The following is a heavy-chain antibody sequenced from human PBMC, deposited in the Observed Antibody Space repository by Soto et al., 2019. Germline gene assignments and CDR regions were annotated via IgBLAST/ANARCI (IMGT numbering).Heavy chain of an antibody. Sequence: SETLSLTCTVSGGSISSGDYYWSWIRQPPGKGLEWIGYIYYSGSTYYNPSLKSRVTISVDTSKNQFSLKLSSVTAADTAVYYCARYWPLMPAAAGTGYFQHWGQGTLVTVSS. J-gene: IGHJ1*01. CDR1: GGSISSGDYY. CDR2: IYYSGST. D-gene: IGHD6-13*01. CDR3: ARYWPLMPAAAGTGYFQH. V-gene: IGHV4-30-4*01.